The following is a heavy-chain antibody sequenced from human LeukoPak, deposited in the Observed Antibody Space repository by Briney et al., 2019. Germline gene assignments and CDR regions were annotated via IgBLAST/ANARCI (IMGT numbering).Heavy chain of an antibody. J-gene: IGHJ4*02. CDR3: ARGPYYDILTGYYAY. D-gene: IGHD3-9*01. Sequence: VASVKVSCKASGYTFTGYYMHWVRQAPGQGLEWMGWINPNSGGTNYAQKLQGRVTMTTDTSTSTAYMELRSLRSDDTAVYYCARGPYYDILTGYYAYWGQGTLVTVSS. V-gene: IGHV1-2*02. CDR1: GYTFTGYY. CDR2: INPNSGGT.